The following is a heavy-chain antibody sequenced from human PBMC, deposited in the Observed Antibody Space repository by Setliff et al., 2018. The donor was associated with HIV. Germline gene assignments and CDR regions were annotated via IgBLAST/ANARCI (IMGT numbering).Heavy chain of an antibody. V-gene: IGHV3-48*04. D-gene: IGHD1-26*01. CDR3: ARGGRWELLDTYAFDI. CDR1: GFTFSSYS. CDR2: ISSSSSTI. J-gene: IGHJ3*02. Sequence: GGSLRLSCAASGFTFSSYSMNWVRQAPGKGLEWVSYISSSSSTIYYADSVKGRFTISRENAKNSLYLQMNSLRAEDTAVYYCARGGRWELLDTYAFDIWGQGTMVTVSS.